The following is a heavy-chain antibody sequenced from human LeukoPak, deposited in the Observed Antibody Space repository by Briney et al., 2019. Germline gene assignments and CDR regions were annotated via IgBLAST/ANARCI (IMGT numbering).Heavy chain of an antibody. Sequence: GGSLRLSCAASGFTFDDYGMNWVRQAPGKGLEWVSCISSSSSYIYYANSVKGRFTISRDNAKNSLYLQMNSLRAEDTAVYYCARDYENLTGSKTRFHYWGQGTLVTVSS. D-gene: IGHD3-9*01. V-gene: IGHV3-21*01. CDR3: ARDYENLTGSKTRFHY. CDR2: ISSSSSYI. CDR1: GFTFDDYG. J-gene: IGHJ4*02.